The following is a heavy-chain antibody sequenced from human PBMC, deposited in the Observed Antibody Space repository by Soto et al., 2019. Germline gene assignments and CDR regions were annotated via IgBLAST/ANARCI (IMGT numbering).Heavy chain of an antibody. D-gene: IGHD1-20*01. J-gene: IGHJ5*02. CDR1: GFTFSSYA. Sequence: GGSLRLSCAASGFTFSSYAMSWVRQAPGKGLEWVSAISGSGGSTYYADSVKGRFTISRDNSKNTLYLQMNSLRAEDTAVYYCAKDLNWNPGDPDSWFDPWGQGTLVTVSS. V-gene: IGHV3-23*01. CDR3: AKDLNWNPGDPDSWFDP. CDR2: ISGSGGST.